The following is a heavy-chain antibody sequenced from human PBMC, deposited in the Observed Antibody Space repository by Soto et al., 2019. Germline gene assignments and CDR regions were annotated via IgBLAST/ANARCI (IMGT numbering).Heavy chain of an antibody. CDR3: ARAHYDILTGYWYYFDY. CDR1: GFTFSSYA. CDR2: ISYDGSNK. J-gene: IGHJ4*02. V-gene: IGHV3-30-3*01. Sequence: QVQLVESGGGVAQPGRSLRLSCAASGFTFSSYAMHWVRQAPGKGLEWVAVISYDGSNKYYADSVKGRFTISRDNSKNSLYLQMNSLIAEDTAVYYCARAHYDILTGYWYYFDYWGQGTLVTVSS. D-gene: IGHD3-9*01.